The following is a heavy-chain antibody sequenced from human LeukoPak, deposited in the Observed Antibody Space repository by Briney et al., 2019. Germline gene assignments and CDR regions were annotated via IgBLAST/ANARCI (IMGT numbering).Heavy chain of an antibody. CDR1: GFTFSSYA. Sequence: GGSLRLSCSASGFTFSSYAMHWVRQAPGKGLEYVSAISSNGDSTYYADSVKGRFTISRDNSKNTLYFQMSSLRAEDTAVYYCVKGLRYYDSSDTFDYWGQGTLVTVSS. V-gene: IGHV3-64D*06. CDR2: ISSNGDST. J-gene: IGHJ4*02. D-gene: IGHD3-22*01. CDR3: VKGLRYYDSSDTFDY.